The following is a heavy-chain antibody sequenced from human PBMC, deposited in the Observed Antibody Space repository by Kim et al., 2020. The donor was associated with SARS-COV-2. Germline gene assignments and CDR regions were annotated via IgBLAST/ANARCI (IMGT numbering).Heavy chain of an antibody. V-gene: IGHV4-59*01. CDR3: ARDYWSDSSGYPNAYYGM. CDR2: IYYSGST. D-gene: IGHD3-22*01. J-gene: IGHJ6*01. CDR1: GGSISSYY. Sequence: SETLSLTCTVSGGSISSYYWSWIRQPSGKGLEWIGYIYYSGSTYYNPSLKSRVTISVDTSKNQFSLKLSSVTAADTAVYYCARDYWSDSSGYPNAYYGM.